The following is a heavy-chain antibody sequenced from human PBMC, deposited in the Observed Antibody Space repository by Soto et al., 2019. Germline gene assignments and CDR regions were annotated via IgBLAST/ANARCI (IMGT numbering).Heavy chain of an antibody. V-gene: IGHV4-59*01. CDR1: GGSISSYY. CDR3: ASSLRGVTDY. J-gene: IGHJ4*02. Sequence: SETLSLTCTVSGGSISSYYWSWIRQPPGKGLEWIGYIYYSGSTNYNPSLKSRVTISVDKSKNQFSLKLNCATAADTAVYYCASSLRGVTDYWGQGTLVTVSS. CDR2: IYYSGST. D-gene: IGHD3-16*01.